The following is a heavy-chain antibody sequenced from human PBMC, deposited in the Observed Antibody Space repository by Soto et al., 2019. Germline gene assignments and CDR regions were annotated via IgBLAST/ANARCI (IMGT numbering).Heavy chain of an antibody. Sequence: SETLSLTCTVSGGSISDDTYYWGWIRQHPGKGLEWIGYIYYSGITYYNPSLKSRVTISVDTSKNQFSLKLSSVTAADTAVYYCARAHYGDYGYGMDVWGQGTTVTVSS. V-gene: IGHV4-31*03. CDR1: GGSISDDTYY. D-gene: IGHD4-17*01. CDR3: ARAHYGDYGYGMDV. J-gene: IGHJ6*02. CDR2: IYYSGIT.